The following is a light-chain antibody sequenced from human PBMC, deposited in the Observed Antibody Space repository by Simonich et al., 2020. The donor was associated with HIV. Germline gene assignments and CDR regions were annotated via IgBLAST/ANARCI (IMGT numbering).Light chain of an antibody. CDR3: QQRRNWPPIT. CDR2: GAS. V-gene: IGKV3-11*01. Sequence: EIVMTQSPATLSVSPGERVTLSCRASQSVSSNLAWYQQKPGQAPRLLIYGASTRATGIPARFSGSGSGTDFTLTISSLEPEDFAVYYCQQRRNWPPITFGQGTRLEIK. J-gene: IGKJ5*01. CDR1: QSVSSN.